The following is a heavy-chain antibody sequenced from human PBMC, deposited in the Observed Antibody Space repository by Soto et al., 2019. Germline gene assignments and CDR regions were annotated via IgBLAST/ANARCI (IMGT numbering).Heavy chain of an antibody. Sequence: PSETLSLTCAVSGGSISSGAYSWSWIRQPPRKGLEWVGYIYHSGSTYYNPSLKSRVTISVDTSKNQFSLKLSSVTAADTAVYYCARHGMDYYDSSGYYYSPYYFDYWGQGTLVTVSS. J-gene: IGHJ4*02. CDR2: IYHSGST. CDR1: GGSISSGAYS. CDR3: ARHGMDYYDSSGYYYSPYYFDY. V-gene: IGHV4-30-2*03. D-gene: IGHD3-22*01.